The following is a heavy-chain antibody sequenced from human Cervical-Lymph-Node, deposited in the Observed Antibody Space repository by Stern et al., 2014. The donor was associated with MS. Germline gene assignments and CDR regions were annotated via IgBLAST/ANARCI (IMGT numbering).Heavy chain of an antibody. D-gene: IGHD5-12*01. CDR1: GGSISRSTYY. CDR2: IYYSGTT. V-gene: IGHV4-39*01. J-gene: IGHJ4*02. Sequence: QLQLQESGPGLVKPSETLSLTCSVSGGSISRSTYYWGWIRQPPGKGLEWIGSIYYSGTTYYNPSLKSRVTIATSTTQFSLRLPSVTAADTAVYYCARHDGWLPHYWSQGTLVTVSS. CDR3: ARHDGWLPHY.